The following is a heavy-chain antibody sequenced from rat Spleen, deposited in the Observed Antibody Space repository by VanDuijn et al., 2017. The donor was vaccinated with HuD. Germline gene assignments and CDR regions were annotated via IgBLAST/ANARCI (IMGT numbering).Heavy chain of an antibody. CDR2: ISTGGDNT. CDR3: TRGGNYDFDY. D-gene: IGHD1-10*01. J-gene: IGHJ2*01. V-gene: IGHV5-27*01. CDR1: GFTFSNYY. Sequence: EVQLVESGGGLVQPGRSLKLSCAASGFTFSNYYMAWVRQAPTKGLEWVAYISTGGDNTYYRDSVKGRFTISRDNAKSTLYLKLDSLRSEDTATYFCTRGGNYDFDYWGQGVVVTVSS.